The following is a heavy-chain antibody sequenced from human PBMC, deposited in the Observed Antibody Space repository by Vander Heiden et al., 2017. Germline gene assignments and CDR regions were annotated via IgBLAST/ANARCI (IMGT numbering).Heavy chain of an antibody. CDR3: ARDRGPYYYGSGSSFDY. J-gene: IGHJ4*02. V-gene: IGHV3-7*01. D-gene: IGHD3-10*01. CDR1: GFPLRSYW. Sequence: EVQLVESGGGLVQPGGSLRRPCAASGFPLRSYWISWVRQAPGKGLEWVANRKQDGSEKYYVDSVKGRFTISRDNAKNALYLQMNSLRAEDTAVYYCARDRGPYYYGSGSSFDYWGQGTLVTVSS. CDR2: RKQDGSEK.